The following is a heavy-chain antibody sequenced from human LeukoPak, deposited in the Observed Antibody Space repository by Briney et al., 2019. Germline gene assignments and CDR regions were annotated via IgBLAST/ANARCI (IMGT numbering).Heavy chain of an antibody. CDR2: IYWNDDK. J-gene: IGHJ4*02. CDR1: GFSLSTSGVG. D-gene: IGHD6-6*01. Sequence: KKSGPTLVKPTQTLTLTCTFSGFSLSTSGVGVGWIRQPPGKALEWLALIYWNDDKRYSPSLKSRLTITKDTSKNQVVLTMTNMDPVDTATYYCAHSGGTSRSSSSSFDYWGQGTLVTVSS. V-gene: IGHV2-5*01. CDR3: AHSGGTSRSSSSSFDY.